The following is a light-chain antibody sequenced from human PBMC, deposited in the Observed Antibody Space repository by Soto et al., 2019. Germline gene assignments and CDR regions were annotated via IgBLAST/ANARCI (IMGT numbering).Light chain of an antibody. V-gene: IGLV2-14*01. J-gene: IGLJ2*01. CDR3: SSYTSSSTLGGV. Sequence: QSSLTQPASVSGSPGQSITISCTGTSSDVGGYNYVSWYQQHPGKAPKLMIYEVSNRPSGVSNRFSGSKSGNTASLTISGLQAEDEADYYCSSYTSSSTLGGVLGGGTKVTVL. CDR2: EVS. CDR1: SSDVGGYNY.